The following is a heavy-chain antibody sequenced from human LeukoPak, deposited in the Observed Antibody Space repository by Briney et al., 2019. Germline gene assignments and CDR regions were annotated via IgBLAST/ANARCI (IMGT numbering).Heavy chain of an antibody. CDR2: ISYDGSNK. D-gene: IGHD3-22*01. CDR1: GFSFSNYA. V-gene: IGHV3-30*04. Sequence: GRSLRLSCAASGFSFSNYAMHWVRQAPGKGLEWVAVISYDGSNKYYADSVKGRFTISRDNSKNTLYLQMNSLRAEDTAVYYCARGLAYYYDSSAYFLDFWGQGTLVTVS. J-gene: IGHJ4*02. CDR3: ARGLAYYYDSSAYFLDF.